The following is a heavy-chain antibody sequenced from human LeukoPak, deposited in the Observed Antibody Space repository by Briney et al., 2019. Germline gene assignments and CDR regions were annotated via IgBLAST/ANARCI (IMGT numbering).Heavy chain of an antibody. D-gene: IGHD1-26*01. Sequence: SETLSLNCTVPGGSINTYYWSLIRQPPGKGLGWICYIYYTGSTSYNPSLKSRVTMSLDASKNQFSLELNSVTPADTAVYYCARGGNYWPQWWFDPWGRGTLVSVSS. CDR3: ARGGNYWPQWWFDP. CDR1: GGSINTYY. J-gene: IGHJ5*02. CDR2: IYYTGST. V-gene: IGHV4-59*01.